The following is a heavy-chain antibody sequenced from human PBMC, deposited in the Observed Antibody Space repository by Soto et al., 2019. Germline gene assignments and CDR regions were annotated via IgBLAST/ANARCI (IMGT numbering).Heavy chain of an antibody. CDR1: GYTFTSYG. CDR2: ISAYNGNT. CDR3: GRGYCSGGSCGEGFDP. Sequence: ASVKVSCKAAGYTFTSYGISWGRQAPGQGLEWMGWISAYNGNTNYAQKLQGRVTMTTDTSTSTAYMELRSLRSDDTAVYYCGRGYCSGGSCGEGFDPWGQGTLVTVSS. V-gene: IGHV1-18*01. D-gene: IGHD2-15*01. J-gene: IGHJ5*02.